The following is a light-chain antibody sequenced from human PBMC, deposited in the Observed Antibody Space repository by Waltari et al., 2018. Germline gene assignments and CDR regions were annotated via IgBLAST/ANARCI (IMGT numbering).Light chain of an antibody. V-gene: IGKV3-15*01. Sequence: VMTQSPATLSVSPGGVVTLSCRDSQGIASNLAWYQYRPGQAPRLLIYDASTRASGIPSRFSGSWSGTEFTLTISGLQSDDSALYYCQQYNDWYSFGQGTKLEI. CDR1: QGIASN. CDR2: DAS. CDR3: QQYNDWYS. J-gene: IGKJ2*03.